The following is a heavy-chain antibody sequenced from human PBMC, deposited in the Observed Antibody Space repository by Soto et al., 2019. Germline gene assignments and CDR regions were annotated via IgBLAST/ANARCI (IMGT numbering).Heavy chain of an antibody. J-gene: IGHJ4*02. CDR1: GGSISSSSYY. CDR2: IYYSGST. CDR3: ARHSDTAMVTVHY. Sequence: QLQLQELGPGLVKPSETLSLTCTVSGGSISSSSYYWGWIRQPPGKGLEWIGSIYYSGSTYYNPSRKSRVTISVDTSKNQFSLKLSSVTAADTAVYYCARHSDTAMVTVHYWGQGTLVTVSS. D-gene: IGHD5-18*01. V-gene: IGHV4-39*01.